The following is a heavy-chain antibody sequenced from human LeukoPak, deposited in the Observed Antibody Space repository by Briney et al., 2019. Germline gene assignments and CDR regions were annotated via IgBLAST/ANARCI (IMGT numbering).Heavy chain of an antibody. CDR2: ISWNSGTI. CDR1: GFTLDDYA. V-gene: IGHV3-9*01. CDR3: AKAVGATLGAFDI. Sequence: GRSLRLSCAASGFTLDDYAMHWVRQAPGKGLEWVSGISWNSGTIGYADSVKGRFTISRDNAKNSLYLQMNSLRAEDTAVYYCAKAVGATLGAFDIWGQGTMVTVSS. D-gene: IGHD1-26*01. J-gene: IGHJ3*02.